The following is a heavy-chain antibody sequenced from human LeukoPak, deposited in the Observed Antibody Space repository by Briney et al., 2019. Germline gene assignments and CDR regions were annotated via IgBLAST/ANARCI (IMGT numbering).Heavy chain of an antibody. Sequence: GGSLRLSCAASGFTFSSYGMSWVRQAPGKGLGWVSFITTSGATTSYADSVKGRFTISRDNPRNTLYMQMNSLRDEDTALYYCAIMHGYYDGSGYWAQWGQGTLVTVSS. CDR1: GFTFSSYG. J-gene: IGHJ4*02. CDR3: AIMHGYYDGSGYWAQ. V-gene: IGHV3-23*01. CDR2: ITTSGATT. D-gene: IGHD3-22*01.